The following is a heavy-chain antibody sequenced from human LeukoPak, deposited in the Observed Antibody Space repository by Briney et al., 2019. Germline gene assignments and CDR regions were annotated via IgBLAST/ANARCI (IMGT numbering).Heavy chain of an antibody. CDR2: INHSGST. V-gene: IGHV4-39*07. CDR3: ASWGARGYSYGYHY. CDR1: GGSISSSSYY. D-gene: IGHD5-18*01. Sequence: SETLSLTCTVSGGSISSSSYYWSWIRQPPGKGLEWIGEINHSGSTNYNPSLKSRVTISVDTSKNQFSLKLSSVTAADTAVYYCASWGARGYSYGYHYWGQGTLVTVSS. J-gene: IGHJ4*02.